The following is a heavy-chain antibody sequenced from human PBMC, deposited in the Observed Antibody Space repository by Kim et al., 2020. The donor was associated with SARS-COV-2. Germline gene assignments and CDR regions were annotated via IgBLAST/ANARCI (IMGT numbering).Heavy chain of an antibody. V-gene: IGHV4-4*07. CDR3: ARENCGGDCYIFDY. J-gene: IGHJ4*02. D-gene: IGHD2-21*02. Sequence: PSLGSRVTMAVATSKNQFSLKLSSVTAADTAVYFCARENCGGDCYIFDYWGQGTLVTVSS.